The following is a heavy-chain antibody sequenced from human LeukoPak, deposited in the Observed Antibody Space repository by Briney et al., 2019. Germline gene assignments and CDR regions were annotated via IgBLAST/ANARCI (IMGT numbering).Heavy chain of an antibody. D-gene: IGHD3-22*01. Sequence: AASVKVSCKASGYTFTSYDINWVRQATGQGLEWMGWMNPNSGNTGYAQKFQGRVTMTRNTSISTAYMELSSLRSEDTAVYYCARVDYDSSGYRYYYYYMDVWGKGTTVTVSS. V-gene: IGHV1-8*01. CDR1: GYTFTSYD. CDR3: ARVDYDSSGYRYYYYYMDV. CDR2: MNPNSGNT. J-gene: IGHJ6*03.